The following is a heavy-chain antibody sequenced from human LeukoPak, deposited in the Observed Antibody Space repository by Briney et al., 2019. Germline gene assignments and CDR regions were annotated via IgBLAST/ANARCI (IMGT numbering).Heavy chain of an antibody. J-gene: IGHJ4*02. CDR1: GFTFSSYA. V-gene: IGHV3-23*01. CDR2: ISGSGGST. Sequence: GGSLRLSCAASGFTFSSYAMSWVRQAPGKGLEWVSGISGSGGSTYYADSVKGRFTISRDNSKNRLYLQMNGLRAEDTAVYYCAKRPRGNYLDPFDYWGQGTLVTVSS. CDR3: AKRPRGNYLDPFDY. D-gene: IGHD3-10*01.